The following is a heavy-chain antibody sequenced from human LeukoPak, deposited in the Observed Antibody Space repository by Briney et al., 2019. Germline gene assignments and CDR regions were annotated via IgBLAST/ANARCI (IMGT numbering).Heavy chain of an antibody. D-gene: IGHD6-19*01. CDR2: ISSSSSTI. J-gene: IGHJ4*02. Sequence: GGSLRLSCAASGFTFSSYSMNWVRQAPGKGLEWVSYISSSSSTIYYADSVKGRFTISRDNSKNTLYLQMNSLRAEDTAVYYCANGGIFAPAAGTDYWGQGTLVTVSS. CDR3: ANGGIFAPAAGTDY. CDR1: GFTFSSYS. V-gene: IGHV3-48*01.